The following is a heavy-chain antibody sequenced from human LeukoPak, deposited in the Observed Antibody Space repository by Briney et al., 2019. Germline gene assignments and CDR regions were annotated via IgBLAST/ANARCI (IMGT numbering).Heavy chain of an antibody. CDR3: ASLGSGSYGGRNDY. D-gene: IGHD1-26*01. CDR2: ISYDGSNK. V-gene: IGHV3-30-3*01. CDR1: GFTFSNYA. Sequence: GRSLRLSCAASGFTFSNYAMHWVRQAPGKGLEWVAVISYDGSNKYYADSVKGRFTISRDNSKNTLYLQMSSLRAEDTAVYYCASLGSGSYGGRNDYWGQGTLVTVSS. J-gene: IGHJ4*02.